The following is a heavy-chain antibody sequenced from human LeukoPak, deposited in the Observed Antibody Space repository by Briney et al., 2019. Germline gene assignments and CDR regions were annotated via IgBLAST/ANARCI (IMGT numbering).Heavy chain of an antibody. V-gene: IGHV3-7*01. D-gene: IGHD3-3*01. J-gene: IGHJ4*02. CDR2: IKQDGSEK. CDR1: GFTFSSYW. Sequence: PGGSPRLSCAASGFTFSSYWMSWVRQAPGKGLEWVANIKQDGSEKYYVDSVKGRFTISRDNAKNSLYLQMNSLRAEDTAVYYCARGNGAPTYYDFWSGCPPLDYWGQGTLVTVSS. CDR3: ARGNGAPTYYDFWSGCPPLDY.